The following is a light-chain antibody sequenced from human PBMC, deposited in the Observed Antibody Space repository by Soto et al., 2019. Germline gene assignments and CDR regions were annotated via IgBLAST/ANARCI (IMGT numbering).Light chain of an antibody. Sequence: VLTQPPSASVTPGQRVTISCSGSSXNIGSNNVYWYQQLPGSAPKLLMHSNSQRPSGIPDRFSGAKSGTSASLAISGLRPEDEADYYCAAWDNGLSGYVFGTGTKVTVL. CDR1: SXNIGSNN. CDR2: SNS. CDR3: AAWDNGLSGYV. V-gene: IGLV1-47*02. J-gene: IGLJ1*01.